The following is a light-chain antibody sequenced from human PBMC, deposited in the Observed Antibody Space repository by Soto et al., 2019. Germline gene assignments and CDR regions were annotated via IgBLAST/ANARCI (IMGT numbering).Light chain of an antibody. CDR1: QSVDNRY. CDR3: QQYSTLPHT. CDR2: GIS. V-gene: IGKV3-20*01. J-gene: IGKJ2*01. Sequence: ESVLTQSPGTLSLSPGERATLSCRASQSVDNRYFAWYQQKPGQAPRLLIYGISNSATGIPDRFSGSGSGTDFTLTISRLEPEDFVVYYCQQYSTLPHTFGQGTKLEVK.